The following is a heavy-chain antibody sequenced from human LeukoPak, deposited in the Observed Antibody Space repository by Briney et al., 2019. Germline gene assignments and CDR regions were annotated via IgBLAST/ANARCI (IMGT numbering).Heavy chain of an antibody. J-gene: IGHJ3*02. D-gene: IGHD3-10*01. V-gene: IGHV1-8*03. CDR3: ARGLKPFYSSRGHDAFDI. CDR2: MNPYSGNT. CDR1: GYTFTTYE. Sequence: GASVKVSCKTSGYTFTTYEINWVRQATGQGLEWMGWMNPYSGNTGFAQKFRGRVTITKSTSISTVYMELTSLRSEDAAVYYCARGLKPFYSSRGHDAFDIWGQGTVVTVSS.